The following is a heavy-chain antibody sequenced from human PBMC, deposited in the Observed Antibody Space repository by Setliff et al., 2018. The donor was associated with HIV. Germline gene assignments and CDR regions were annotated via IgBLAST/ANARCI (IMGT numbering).Heavy chain of an antibody. V-gene: IGHV4-39*07. D-gene: IGHD2-2*01. CDR1: GGSASNSRYY. CDR2: VHYNEKT. CDR3: ARGHWSGTNCYGVDYYGMDV. Sequence: SETLSLTCTVPGGSASNSRYYWAWIRQPPGKGLEYIGSVHYNEKTYYNPSLKSRVSMSVDKSKNQFSLKLTSVTAADTAVYYWARGHWSGTNCYGVDYYGMDVLGQGTKVTVSS. J-gene: IGHJ6*02.